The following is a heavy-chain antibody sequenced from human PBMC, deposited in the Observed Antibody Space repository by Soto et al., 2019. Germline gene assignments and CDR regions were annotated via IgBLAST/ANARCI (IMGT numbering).Heavy chain of an antibody. Sequence: GASVKVSCKASGYTFTIYYMHWVRQAPGQGLEWMGIINPSGGSTSYAQKFQGRVTMTRDTSTSTVYMELSSLRSEDTAVYYCAREGAAAXAGTFGWFDPWGQGTLVTVSS. V-gene: IGHV1-46*01. CDR3: AREGAAAXAGTFGWFDP. D-gene: IGHD6-19*01. CDR2: INPSGGST. CDR1: GYTFTIYY. J-gene: IGHJ5*02.